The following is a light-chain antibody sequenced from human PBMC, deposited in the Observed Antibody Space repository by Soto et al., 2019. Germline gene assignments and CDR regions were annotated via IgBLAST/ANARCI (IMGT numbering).Light chain of an antibody. CDR1: SSNIGSNA. CDR2: SSN. Sequence: QSVLTQPPSASGTPGQRVTISCSGSSSNIGSNAINWYQQLPGTAPKLLMHSSNQRPSGVRDRFSGSKSGTSASLAISGLQSEDEADYYCAAWDDSLNGVVFGGGTKLTVL. CDR3: AAWDDSLNGVV. J-gene: IGLJ2*01. V-gene: IGLV1-44*01.